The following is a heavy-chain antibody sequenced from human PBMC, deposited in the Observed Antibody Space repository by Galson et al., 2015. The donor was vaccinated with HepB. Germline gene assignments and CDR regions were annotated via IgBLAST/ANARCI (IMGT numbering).Heavy chain of an antibody. Sequence: SLRLSCAASGFTFSSYWMSWVRQAPGKGLEWVANIKQDGSEKYYVDSVKGRFTISRDNAKNSLYLQMNSLRAEDTAVYYCARGGGYYDSQRGVAYWGQGTLVTVSS. J-gene: IGHJ4*02. D-gene: IGHD3-22*01. V-gene: IGHV3-7*03. CDR1: GFTFSSYW. CDR3: ARGGGYYDSQRGVAY. CDR2: IKQDGSEK.